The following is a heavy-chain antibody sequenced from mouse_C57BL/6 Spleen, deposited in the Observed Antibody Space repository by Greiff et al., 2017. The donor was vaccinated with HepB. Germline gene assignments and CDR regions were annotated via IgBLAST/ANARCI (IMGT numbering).Heavy chain of an antibody. V-gene: IGHV3-6*01. Sequence: VQLKESGPGLVKPSQSLSLTCSVTGYSITSGYYWNWIRQFPGNKLEWMGYISYDGSNNYNPSLKNRISITRDTSKNQFFLKLNSVTTEDTATYYCARGAYYSNSWFAYWGQGTLVTVSA. J-gene: IGHJ3*01. CDR3: ARGAYYSNSWFAY. CDR2: ISYDGSN. D-gene: IGHD2-5*01. CDR1: GYSITSGYY.